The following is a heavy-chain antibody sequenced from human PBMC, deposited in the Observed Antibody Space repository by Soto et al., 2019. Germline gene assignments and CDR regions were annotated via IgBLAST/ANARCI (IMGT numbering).Heavy chain of an antibody. Sequence: VQLVESGGGVVQPGSSLRLSCAASGFTFDDYAMHWVRQAPGKGLEWVSGISWKSGSVDYADSVKGRFTISRDNAKNSLYLQMNSLRAEDTALYFCAKDIASSPFYLDYWGQGTLVTVSS. J-gene: IGHJ4*02. CDR1: GFTFDDYA. V-gene: IGHV3-9*01. D-gene: IGHD2-2*01. CDR2: ISWKSGSV. CDR3: AKDIASSPFYLDY.